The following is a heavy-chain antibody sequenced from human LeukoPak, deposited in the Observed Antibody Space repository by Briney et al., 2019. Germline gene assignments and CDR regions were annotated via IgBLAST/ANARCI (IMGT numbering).Heavy chain of an antibody. CDR3: SGGSCYNFAFDI. Sequence: ESGPTLVKPKQTLTLTCTFSGFSLSTSGMCVSWIRQPPGKALEWLARIDWDDDKYYSTSLKTRLTISKDTSKNQVVLTMTNMDPVDTATYYCSGGSCYNFAFDIWGQGTMVTVSS. J-gene: IGHJ3*02. V-gene: IGHV2-70*11. D-gene: IGHD2-15*01. CDR2: IDWDDDK. CDR1: GFSLSTSGMC.